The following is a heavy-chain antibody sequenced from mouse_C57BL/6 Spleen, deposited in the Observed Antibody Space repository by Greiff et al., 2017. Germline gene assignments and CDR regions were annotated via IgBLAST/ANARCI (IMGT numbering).Heavy chain of an antibody. CDR3: ARADYYYGSSYNAMDY. CDR1: GYSITSGYY. Sequence: DVKLQESGPGLVKPSQSLSLTCSVTGYSITSGYYWNWIRQFPGNKLEWMGYISYDGSNNYNPSLKNRISITRDTSKNQFFLKLNSVTTEDTATYYGARADYYYGSSYNAMDYWGQGTSVTVSS. CDR2: ISYDGSN. V-gene: IGHV3-6*01. J-gene: IGHJ4*01. D-gene: IGHD1-1*01.